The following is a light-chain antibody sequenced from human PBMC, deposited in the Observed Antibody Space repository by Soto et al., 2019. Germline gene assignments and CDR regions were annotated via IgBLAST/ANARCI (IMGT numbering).Light chain of an antibody. CDR3: YSYTTSTTVV. CDR1: SSDVGGYNF. CDR2: DVS. J-gene: IGLJ2*01. V-gene: IGLV2-14*03. Sequence: QSVLTQPASVSGSPGQSITISCTGTSSDVGGYNFVSWYQQHPGNAPKLMIYDVSYRPSGVSNRFSGSKSGNTASLTISGLQAEDEADYYCYSYTTSTTVVFGGGTKVTVL.